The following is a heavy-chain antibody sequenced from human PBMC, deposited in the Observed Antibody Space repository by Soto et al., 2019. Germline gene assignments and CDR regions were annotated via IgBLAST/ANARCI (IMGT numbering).Heavy chain of an antibody. Sequence: EVQLVESGGGLVQPGGSLRLSCAASGFTFSSFWMSWVRQAPGKGLEWVAKIKHDGSEKFYLNSVEGRFTISRDSSKNSLYLQMNSLRAADTAVYYCARDGTDDGFDIWGQGTMVTVSS. J-gene: IGHJ3*02. CDR1: GFTFSSFW. CDR2: IKHDGSEK. CDR3: ARDGTDDGFDI. V-gene: IGHV3-7*03.